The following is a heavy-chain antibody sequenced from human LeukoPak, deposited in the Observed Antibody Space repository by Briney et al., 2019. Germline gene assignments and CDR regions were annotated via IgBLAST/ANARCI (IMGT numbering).Heavy chain of an antibody. D-gene: IGHD4-11*01. CDR1: GGTFSSYA. V-gene: IGHV1-69*05. J-gene: IGHJ5*02. CDR3: ARKGYDYSNYGGFRFDP. CDR2: IIPIFGTA. Sequence: SVKVSCKASGGTFSSYAISWVRQAPGQGLEWMGGIIPIFGTANYAQKFQGRVTITTDESTSTACMELSSLRSEDTAVYYCARKGYDYSNYGGFRFDPWGQGTLVTVSS.